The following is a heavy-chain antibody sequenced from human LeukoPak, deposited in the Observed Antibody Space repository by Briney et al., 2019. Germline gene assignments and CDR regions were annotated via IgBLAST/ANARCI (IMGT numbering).Heavy chain of an antibody. CDR2: ISGSGGST. CDR3: ARWDSGYDSLDY. D-gene: IGHD5-12*01. J-gene: IGHJ4*02. V-gene: IGHV3-23*01. CDR1: GFTFSSYA. Sequence: GGSLRLPCAASGFTFSSYAMSWVRQAPGKGLEWVSAISGSGGSTYYADSVKGRFTISRDNSKNTLYLQMNSLRAEDTAVYYCARWDSGYDSLDYWGQGTLVTVSS.